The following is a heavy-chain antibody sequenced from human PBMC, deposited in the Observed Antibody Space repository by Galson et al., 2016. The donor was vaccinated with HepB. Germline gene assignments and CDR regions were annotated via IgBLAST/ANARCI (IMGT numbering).Heavy chain of an antibody. J-gene: IGHJ6*02. D-gene: IGHD3-10*01. CDR1: GFSFTNYS. Sequence: SLRLSCAASGFSFTNYSMNWVRQAPGKGLEWVSSISSSSNLIYYSESMKGRLTVSRDNAKNYLYLQMKSLRAEDMAVYYCARENVITKVRGLIAAYGMDVWGQGTTVTVSS. CDR3: ARENVITKVRGLIAAYGMDV. V-gene: IGHV3-21*01. CDR2: ISSSSNLI.